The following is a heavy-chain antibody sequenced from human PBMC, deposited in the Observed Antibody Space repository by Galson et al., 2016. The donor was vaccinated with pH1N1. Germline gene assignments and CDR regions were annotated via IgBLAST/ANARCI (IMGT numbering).Heavy chain of an antibody. Sequence: SVKVSCKASGYTFTSYGISWVRQAPGQGLEWMGWISVYNGNTNYAQKLQGRVTMTTDTSTSTDYMELRSLRSDDTAVYYCARDGESMRGSHFNYYYYSMDVWGQGTTVTVSS. CDR1: GYTFTSYG. CDR3: ARDGESMRGSHFNYYYYSMDV. J-gene: IGHJ6*02. D-gene: IGHD1-26*01. CDR2: ISVYNGNT. V-gene: IGHV1-18*04.